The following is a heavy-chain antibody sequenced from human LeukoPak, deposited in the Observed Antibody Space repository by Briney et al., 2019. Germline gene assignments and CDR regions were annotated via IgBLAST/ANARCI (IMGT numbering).Heavy chain of an antibody. V-gene: IGHV4-39*01. J-gene: IGHJ6*02. CDR3: AAGYSSGWYYYYGMDV. Sequence: SETLSPTCTVPGGPISSSSYYWDWNRQPPGKGLDWIWSIYYSGSTYYNPSPKSRVTISVDTSKDQFSLNLSSVTAADTAVYYCAAGYSSGWYYYYGMDVWGQGTTVTVSS. D-gene: IGHD6-19*01. CDR1: GGPISSSSYY. CDR2: IYYSGST.